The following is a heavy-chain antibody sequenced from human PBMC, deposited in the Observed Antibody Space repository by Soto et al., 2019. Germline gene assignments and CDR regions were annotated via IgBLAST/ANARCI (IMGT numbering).Heavy chain of an antibody. CDR2: IWYDGSNK. CDR3: ARDESAVAGTVAFDY. J-gene: IGHJ4*02. CDR1: GFTFSSYG. Sequence: QVQLVESGGGVVQPGRSLRLSCAASGFTFSSYGMHWVRQAPGKGLEWVAVIWYDGSNKYYADSVKGRFTISRDNSKNTRYLQMNSLRAEDTAGYYCARDESAVAGTVAFDYWGQGTLVTVSS. D-gene: IGHD6-19*01. V-gene: IGHV3-33*01.